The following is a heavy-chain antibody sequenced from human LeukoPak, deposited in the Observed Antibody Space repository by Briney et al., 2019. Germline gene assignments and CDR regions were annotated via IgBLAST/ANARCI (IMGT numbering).Heavy chain of an antibody. D-gene: IGHD1-26*01. J-gene: IGHJ4*02. CDR2: TYYRSKWYN. Sequence: LRLSCAISGDSVSSNSAAWNWIRQSPSRGLEWLGRTYYRSKWYNEYVVSVKSRITINADTSKEQFSLQLGSMTPEDTAVYYCARGVGHIHGVYYFDYWGQGILVTVPS. CDR3: ARGVGHIHGVYYFDY. CDR1: GDSVSSNSAA. V-gene: IGHV6-1*01.